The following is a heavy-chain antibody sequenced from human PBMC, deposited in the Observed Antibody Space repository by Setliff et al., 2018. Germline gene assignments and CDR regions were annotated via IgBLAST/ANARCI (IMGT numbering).Heavy chain of an antibody. CDR3: ARVFGDNDLPDI. CDR2: IYHSGSS. D-gene: IGHD2-21*02. V-gene: IGHV4-39*07. J-gene: IGHJ3*02. Sequence: PSETLSLTCTVSGGSISSRSYYWGWIRQPPGKGLEWIGSIYHSGSSYYNPSLRSRVTISVDTSKNQFSLILRSVTAADTAMYYCARVFGDNDLPDIWGRGTMVTVSS. CDR1: GGSISSRSYY.